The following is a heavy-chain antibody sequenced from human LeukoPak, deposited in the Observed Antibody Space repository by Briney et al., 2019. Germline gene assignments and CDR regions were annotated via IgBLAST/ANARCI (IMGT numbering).Heavy chain of an antibody. V-gene: IGHV1-69*05. D-gene: IGHD6-6*01. CDR3: AREYSSSSGAFDI. Sequence: SVKVSCKASGGTFSSYAISWVRQAPGQGLEWMGGIIPIFGTANYAQKFQGRVTITTDESTSTAYMELSSLRSEDTAVYYCAREYSSSSGAFDIWGKGTMVTVSS. CDR1: GGTFSSYA. CDR2: IIPIFGTA. J-gene: IGHJ3*02.